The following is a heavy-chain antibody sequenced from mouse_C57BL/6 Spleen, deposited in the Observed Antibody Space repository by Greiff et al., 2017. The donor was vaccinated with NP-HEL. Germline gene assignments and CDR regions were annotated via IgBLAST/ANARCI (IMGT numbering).Heavy chain of an antibody. J-gene: IGHJ1*03. CDR1: GYTFTDYY. CDR2: INPYNGGT. Sequence: VQLQQSGPVLVKPGASVKMSCKASGYTFTDYYMNWVKQSHGKSLEWIGVINPYNGGTSYNQKFKGKATLTVDKSSSTAYMELNSLTSEDSAVYYCARGGYYGSSYWYFDVWGTGTTVTVSS. V-gene: IGHV1-19*01. D-gene: IGHD1-1*01. CDR3: ARGGYYGSSYWYFDV.